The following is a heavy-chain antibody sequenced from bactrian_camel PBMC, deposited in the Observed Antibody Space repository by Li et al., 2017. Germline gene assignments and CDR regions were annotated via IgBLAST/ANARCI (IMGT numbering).Heavy chain of an antibody. CDR2: IRRDGGET. V-gene: IGHV3S32*01. CDR1: GHSRGSNC. D-gene: IGHD2*01. CDR3: AVHRYGCYSGPPRYSYFLS. J-gene: IGHJ6*01. Sequence: EVQLVESGGGSVQAGGSLRLSCKVSGHSRGSNCVGWYRLPPGRAPAEREGIAAIRRDGGETWYAASVKGRFTISQDNGKNTVYLQMNNLEPVDTAMYYCAVHRYGCYSGPPRYSYFLSWGQGTQVTVS.